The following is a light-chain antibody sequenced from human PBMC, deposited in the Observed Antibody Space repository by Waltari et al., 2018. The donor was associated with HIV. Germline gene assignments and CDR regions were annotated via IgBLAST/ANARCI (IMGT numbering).Light chain of an antibody. CDR3: QQYYDTPLT. Sequence: EIVMTQSPDSLAVSLGERATINCKSSQSVLYSSNNKNYLAWYQTKPGQPPKLLIYWASTRESGVPDRFSGSGSGTDFTLTISSLQAEDVALYYCQQYYDTPLTFGGGTKVEIK. J-gene: IGKJ4*01. CDR2: WAS. V-gene: IGKV4-1*01. CDR1: QSVLYSSNNKNY.